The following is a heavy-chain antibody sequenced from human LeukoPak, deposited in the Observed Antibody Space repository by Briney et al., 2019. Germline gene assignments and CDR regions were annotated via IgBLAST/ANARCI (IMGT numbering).Heavy chain of an antibody. CDR1: GFTFDDYA. V-gene: IGHV3-9*01. J-gene: IGHJ4*02. CDR2: ISWNSGSI. D-gene: IGHD5/OR15-5a*01. Sequence: PGRSLRLSCAASGFTFDDYAMHWVRQAPGKGLEWVSGISWNSGSIGYAGSVKGRFTISRDNAKNSLYLQMNSLSDEDTAVYYCARDPTQYLRYGHFDYWGQGTLVTVSS. CDR3: ARDPTQYLRYGHFDY.